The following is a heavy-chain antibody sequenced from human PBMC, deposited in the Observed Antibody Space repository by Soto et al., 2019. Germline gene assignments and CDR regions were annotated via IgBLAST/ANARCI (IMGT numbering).Heavy chain of an antibody. CDR2: INHSGST. J-gene: IGHJ4*02. CDR1: GGSFSGYY. D-gene: IGHD5-12*01. V-gene: IGHV4-34*01. CDR3: ARVRRDGYNCDY. Sequence: PSETLSLTCAVYGGSFSGYYWSWIRQPPGKGLEWIGEINHSGSTNYNPSLKSRVTISVDTSKNQFSLKLSSVTAADTAVYYCARVRRDGYNCDYWGQGTLVTVSS.